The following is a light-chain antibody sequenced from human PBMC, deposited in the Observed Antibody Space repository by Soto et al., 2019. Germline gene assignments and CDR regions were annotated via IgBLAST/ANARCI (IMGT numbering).Light chain of an antibody. CDR2: GAY. Sequence: VMKQSPATLSVYKGERTTLSCRASQSVGNNLAWYQQKPGQAPRLLIYGAYTRATGIPARFSGSGSGTEFTLTISSLQSEDFAVYYCQQYNNWPLTFGGGSIV. CDR1: QSVGNN. J-gene: IGKJ4*01. CDR3: QQYNNWPLT. V-gene: IGKV3-15*01.